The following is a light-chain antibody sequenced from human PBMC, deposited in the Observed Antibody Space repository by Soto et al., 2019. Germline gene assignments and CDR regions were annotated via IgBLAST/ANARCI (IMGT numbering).Light chain of an antibody. Sequence: DIQMTQSPSTLSASVGDRVTITCRASQSISTWLAWYQQKPGKAPKVLIYGASSLESGVPSRFSGSGSGTEFTRTISRLSRDDFATYYCQQYQNYLTFGPGTKVDIK. V-gene: IGKV1-5*01. CDR1: QSISTW. CDR2: GAS. J-gene: IGKJ3*01. CDR3: QQYQNYLT.